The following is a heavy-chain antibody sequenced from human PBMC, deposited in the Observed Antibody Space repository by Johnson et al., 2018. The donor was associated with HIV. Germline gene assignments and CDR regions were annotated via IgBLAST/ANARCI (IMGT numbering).Heavy chain of an antibody. J-gene: IGHJ3*02. V-gene: IGHV3-23*04. CDR3: AKDQSTEVGPTFVAAFDI. Sequence: VQLVESGGGLVQPGGSLRLSCAASGFTFSSYAMSWVRQAPGKGLEWVSCISGSGGGTYYADSVKGRFTISRDNSKNTLYLQMNNLRAEDTAIYYCAKDQSTEVGPTFVAAFDIWGQGTMVTVSS. CDR1: GFTFSSYA. D-gene: IGHD1-26*01. CDR2: ISGSGGGT.